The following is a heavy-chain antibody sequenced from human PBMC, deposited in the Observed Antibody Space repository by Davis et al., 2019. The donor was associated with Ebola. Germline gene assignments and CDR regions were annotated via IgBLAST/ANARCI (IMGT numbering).Heavy chain of an antibody. Sequence: HTGGSLRLSCLASGFTFTSYAMHWVRQAPGKGLVWVSCINRDGSTTTYADSVKGRFTISRDNAKNTLYLQMNNLRVEDTAVYYCATLPGYYWGQGTLVTVSS. J-gene: IGHJ4*02. V-gene: IGHV3-74*03. D-gene: IGHD1-26*01. CDR1: GFTFTSYA. CDR3: ATLPGYY. CDR2: INRDGSTT.